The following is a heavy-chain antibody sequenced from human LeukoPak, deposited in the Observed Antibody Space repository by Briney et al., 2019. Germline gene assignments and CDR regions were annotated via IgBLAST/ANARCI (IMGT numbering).Heavy chain of an antibody. J-gene: IGHJ3*02. V-gene: IGHV4-59*01. Sequence: SETLSLTCTVSGGSISSYYRSWIRQPPGKGLEWIGYIYYSGSTNYNPSLKSRVTISVDTSKNQFSLKLSSVTAADTAVYYCAREGSRWDAFDIWGQGTMVTVSS. CDR2: IYYSGST. D-gene: IGHD6-13*01. CDR3: AREGSRWDAFDI. CDR1: GGSISSYY.